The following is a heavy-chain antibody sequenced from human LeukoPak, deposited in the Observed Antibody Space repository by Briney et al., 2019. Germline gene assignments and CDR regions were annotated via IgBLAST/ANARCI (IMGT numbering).Heavy chain of an antibody. Sequence: NPSETLSLTCTVSGYSISSGYYWGWIRQPPGKGLEWIGSIYHSGSTYYNPSLKSRVTISVDTSKNQFSMKLSSVTAADTAVYYCARAGILWTYDYWGQGTLVTVSS. CDR1: GYSISSGYY. CDR3: ARAGILWTYDY. J-gene: IGHJ4*02. CDR2: IYHSGST. D-gene: IGHD2-21*01. V-gene: IGHV4-38-2*02.